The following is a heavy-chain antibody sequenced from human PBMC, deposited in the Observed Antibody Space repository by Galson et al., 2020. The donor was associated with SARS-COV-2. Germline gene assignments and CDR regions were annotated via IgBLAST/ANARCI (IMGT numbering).Heavy chain of an antibody. Sequence: SQASETLSLTCAVYGGSFNVYYWAWIRQIPGKGLEWIGEITHSGNTNYNPSLKSRVSMSVDTSKNQFSLNLSSVTAADTATYYCARGRKASGGIIGYSYYFDYWGQGTLVTVTS. J-gene: IGHJ4*02. CDR3: ARGRKASGGIIGYSYYFDY. CDR1: GGSFNVYY. CDR2: ITHSGNT. V-gene: IGHV4-34*01. D-gene: IGHD3-16*01.